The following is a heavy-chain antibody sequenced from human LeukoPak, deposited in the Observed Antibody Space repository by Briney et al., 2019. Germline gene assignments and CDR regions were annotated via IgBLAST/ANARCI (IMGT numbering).Heavy chain of an antibody. CDR1: GGSISSYY. J-gene: IGHJ4*02. D-gene: IGHD3-16*01. CDR2: IYTSGST. Sequence: SETLSLTCTVSGGSISSYYWSWIRQPAGKGLEWIGRIYTSGSTNYNPSLKSRVTMSVDTSKNQFSLKLNYMTAADTALYYCARGYYGGAVDSWGQGILVIVSS. V-gene: IGHV4-4*07. CDR3: ARGYYGGAVDS.